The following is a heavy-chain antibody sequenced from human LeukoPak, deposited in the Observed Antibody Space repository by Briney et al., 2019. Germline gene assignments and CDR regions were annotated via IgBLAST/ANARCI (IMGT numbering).Heavy chain of an antibody. CDR1: GFTFSSYA. V-gene: IGHV3-23*01. D-gene: IGHD5-18*01. CDR3: AKDLGSGYSYGYFDY. J-gene: IGHJ4*02. CDR2: ISGSGGST. Sequence: GGSLRLSCAASGFTFSSYAMSWVRQAPGKGLEWVSAISGSGGSTYYADSVKGRFTLSRDNSKNTLYLQMNSLRAEDTAVYYCAKDLGSGYSYGYFDYWGQGTPVTVSS.